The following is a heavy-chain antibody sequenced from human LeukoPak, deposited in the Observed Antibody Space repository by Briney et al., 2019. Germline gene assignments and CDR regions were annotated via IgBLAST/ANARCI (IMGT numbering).Heavy chain of an antibody. Sequence: GGSLRLSCAASGFTVSSNYMSWVRQAPGKGLEWDSVIYSGGSTYYADSVKGRFTISRDNSKNTLYLQMNSLRAEDTAVYYCAKYAAAGAYDRHSEIDSWGQGTLVTVSS. D-gene: IGHD3-22*01. J-gene: IGHJ4*02. CDR1: GFTVSSNY. V-gene: IGHV3-66*01. CDR2: IYSGGST. CDR3: AKYAAAGAYDRHSEIDS.